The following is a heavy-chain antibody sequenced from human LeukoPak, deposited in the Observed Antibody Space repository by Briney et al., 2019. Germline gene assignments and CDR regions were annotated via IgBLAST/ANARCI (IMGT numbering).Heavy chain of an antibody. CDR2: IYHSGST. Sequence: SETLSLTCAVSGGSISSSNWWSWVRQPPGKGLEGIGEIYHSGSTNYNPSLRSRDTISVDKSKNQSSLKLSSVTAADTAVYYCAKDLPHDSSARDPHVWGKGTTVTISS. V-gene: IGHV4-4*02. CDR3: AKDLPHDSSARDPHV. CDR1: GGSISSSNW. J-gene: IGHJ6*04. D-gene: IGHD3-22*01.